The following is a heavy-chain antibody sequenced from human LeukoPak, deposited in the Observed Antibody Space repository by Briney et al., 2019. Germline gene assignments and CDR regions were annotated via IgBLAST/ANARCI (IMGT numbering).Heavy chain of an antibody. Sequence: ASVKVSCKTSGYTSSGYYMHWVRQAPGQGLEWMGWINPNSGGANYAQKLQGRVTMTTDTSTSTAYMELRSLRSDDTAVYYCARDGGVSGRYSSGWYGYWGQGTLVTVSS. CDR3: ARDGGVSGRYSSGWYGY. D-gene: IGHD6-19*01. V-gene: IGHV1-2*02. CDR2: INPNSGGA. CDR1: GYTSSGYY. J-gene: IGHJ4*02.